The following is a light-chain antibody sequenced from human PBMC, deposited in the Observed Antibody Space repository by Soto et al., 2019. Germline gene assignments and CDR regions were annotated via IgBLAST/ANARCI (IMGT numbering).Light chain of an antibody. Sequence: QSALTQPASVSGSPGQSITISCTGTSSDVGGYNYVSWYQQHPGKAPKLMIYEVSHRPSGVSNRFSGSKSGNTASLTISGLQAEDEADYYCNSYTSSHTLLFGGGTKLTVL. V-gene: IGLV2-14*01. CDR3: NSYTSSHTLL. J-gene: IGLJ2*01. CDR1: SSDVGGYNY. CDR2: EVS.